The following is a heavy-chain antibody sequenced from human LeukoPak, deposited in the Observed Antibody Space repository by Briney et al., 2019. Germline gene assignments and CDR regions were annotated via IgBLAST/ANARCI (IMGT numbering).Heavy chain of an antibody. CDR1: GFTFSSYG. J-gene: IGHJ4*02. CDR2: IWYDGSNK. V-gene: IGHV3-33*06. Sequence: PGGSLTVSCAASGFTFSSYGMHWVRQAPGKGLEWVAVIWYDGSNKYYADSVKGRFTISRDNSKNTLYLQMNSLRAEDTAVYYCAKSGIVATIPLDYWGQGTLVTVSS. D-gene: IGHD5-12*01. CDR3: AKSGIVATIPLDY.